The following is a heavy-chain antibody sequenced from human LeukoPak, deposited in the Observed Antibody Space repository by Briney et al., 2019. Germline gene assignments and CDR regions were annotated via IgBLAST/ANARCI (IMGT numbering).Heavy chain of an antibody. CDR2: IRWDGAGT. CDR1: GFTFDNYA. D-gene: IGHD2-2*02. CDR3: AREGIVVVPAAIESAFPDAFDI. Sequence: GGSLRLSCAASGFTFDNYAMHWVRQAPGKGLEWVSLIRWDGAGTFYADSVKGRFTISRDNAKNSLYLQMNSLRAEDTAVYYCAREGIVVVPAAIESAFPDAFDIWGQGTMVTVSS. J-gene: IGHJ3*02. V-gene: IGHV3-43D*04.